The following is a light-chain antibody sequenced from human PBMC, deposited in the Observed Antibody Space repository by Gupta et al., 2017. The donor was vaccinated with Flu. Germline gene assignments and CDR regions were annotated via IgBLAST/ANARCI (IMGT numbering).Light chain of an antibody. J-gene: IGKJ1*01. Sequence: PSSLSASVGDRVTITCRASESIDSYLNWYQQKPGKAPKLLIYDASSLESGVPSRFSGSGSGTEFTLTISSLQPEDFATYYCQQNYSTPRTFGQGTKVEIK. CDR2: DAS. V-gene: IGKV1-39*01. CDR1: ESIDSY. CDR3: QQNYSTPRT.